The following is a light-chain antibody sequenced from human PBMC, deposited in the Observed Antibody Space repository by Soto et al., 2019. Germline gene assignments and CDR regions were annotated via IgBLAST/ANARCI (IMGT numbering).Light chain of an antibody. Sequence: QSALTQPASVSGSPGQSITISCTGSSSDVGGYDYVSWYQQHPGKAPKLMIYDVSNRPSGVSNRFSGSKSANTASLTISGLQAEDEADYYCSSYSSSSSLFGGRTKLTVL. J-gene: IGLJ2*01. CDR3: SSYSSSSSL. CDR2: DVS. CDR1: SSDVGGYDY. V-gene: IGLV2-14*01.